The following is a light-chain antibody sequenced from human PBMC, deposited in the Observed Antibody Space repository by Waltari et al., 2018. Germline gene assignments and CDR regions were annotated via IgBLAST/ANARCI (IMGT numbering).Light chain of an antibody. Sequence: EIVLTQSPGTLSLSPGERATLSCRAGQSVDSSYLAWYQQKPGQAPRLLIYGASSRATGIPDRFSVTGSGTDFTLTISRMEPKDLAVYFCQQYGSSPHTFGQGTKVEIK. J-gene: IGKJ2*01. CDR1: QSVDSSY. V-gene: IGKV3-20*01. CDR3: QQYGSSPHT. CDR2: GAS.